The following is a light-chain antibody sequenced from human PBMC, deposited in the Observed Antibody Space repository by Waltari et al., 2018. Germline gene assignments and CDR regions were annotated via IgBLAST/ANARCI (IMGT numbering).Light chain of an antibody. V-gene: IGKV3-11*01. CDR1: QSVSSY. CDR2: DAS. J-gene: IGKJ3*01. Sequence: IVLTQSPATLSLSPGERATLSCRASQSVSSYLAWYQQKPGQAPRLLIYDASNRATGISARFSGSESGTDFTLTISSLEPEDFAVYYCQQRSNWPPFTFGPGTKVDIK. CDR3: QQRSNWPPFT.